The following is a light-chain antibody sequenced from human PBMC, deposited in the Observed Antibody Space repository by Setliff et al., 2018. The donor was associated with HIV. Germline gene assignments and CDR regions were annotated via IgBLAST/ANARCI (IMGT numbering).Light chain of an antibody. J-gene: IGKJ1*01. V-gene: IGKV1-5*03. CDR2: KAS. CDR3: LQYNSLWT. Sequence: DIQMTQSPSTLSASVGDSLTITCRASQSISTYLAWYQQKPGKAPKVLIYKASSLQSGVPSRFSGSGSGTEFTLTISSLQPDDFATYYCLQYNSLWTFGQGTKV. CDR1: QSISTY.